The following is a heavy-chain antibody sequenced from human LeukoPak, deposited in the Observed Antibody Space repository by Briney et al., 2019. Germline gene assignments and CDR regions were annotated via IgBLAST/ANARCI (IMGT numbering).Heavy chain of an antibody. D-gene: IGHD1-26*01. Sequence: ASVKVSCKASGGTFSSYAISWVRQAPGQGLEWMGRIIPILGIANYAQKLQGRVTITADKSTSTAYMGLSSLRSEDTAVYYCARGHVGATTFPDYWGQGTLVTVSS. V-gene: IGHV1-69*04. CDR3: ARGHVGATTFPDY. CDR1: GGTFSSYA. CDR2: IIPILGIA. J-gene: IGHJ4*02.